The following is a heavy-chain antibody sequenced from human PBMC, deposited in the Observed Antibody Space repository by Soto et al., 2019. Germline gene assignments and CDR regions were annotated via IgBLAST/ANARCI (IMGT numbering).Heavy chain of an antibody. CDR3: THRRVDTSVDHTKKAPWYFEL. Sequence: QITLRESGPTLVKPTQTLTLTCSFSGFSLSTNGASVGWIRQPPGKALEWLALIYWDGDEHYRPSLKSRLTITTDTSPCPVALTMANMDPVDIATYYCTHRRVDTSVDHTKKAPWYFELWGRGPLVTVSS. V-gene: IGHV2-5*02. CDR1: GFSLSTNGAS. D-gene: IGHD5-18*01. J-gene: IGHJ2*01. CDR2: IYWDGDE.